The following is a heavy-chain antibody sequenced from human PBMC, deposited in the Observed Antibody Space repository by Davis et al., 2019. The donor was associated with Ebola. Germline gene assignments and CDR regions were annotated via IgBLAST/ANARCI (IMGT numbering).Heavy chain of an antibody. D-gene: IGHD1-26*01. CDR2: ISAYNGNT. V-gene: IGHV1-18*01. J-gene: IGHJ4*02. CDR1: GGTFSSYA. Sequence: ASVKVSCKASGGTFSSYAISWVRQAPGQGLEWMGWISAYNGNTNYAQKLQGRVTMTTDTSTSTAYMELRSLRSDDTDVYYCARDSLVGATAYWGQGTLVTVSS. CDR3: ARDSLVGATAY.